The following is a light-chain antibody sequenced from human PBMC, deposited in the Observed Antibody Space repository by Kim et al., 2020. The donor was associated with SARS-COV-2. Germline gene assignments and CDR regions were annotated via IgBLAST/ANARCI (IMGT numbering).Light chain of an antibody. J-gene: IGLJ2*01. CDR2: QGD. Sequence: SVYPGQTVSMSCSGERLGDKYAFWYQQRSGQSHVLVIYQGDKRPSGIPARFSGFLSGNTATLTISGTQPMDEADYYCQAWDSSTAIFGGGTQLTVL. CDR1: RLGDKY. V-gene: IGLV3-1*01. CDR3: QAWDSSTAI.